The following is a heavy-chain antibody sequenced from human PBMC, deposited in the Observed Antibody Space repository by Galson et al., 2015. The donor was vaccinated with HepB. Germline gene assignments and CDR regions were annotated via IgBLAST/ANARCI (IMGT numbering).Heavy chain of an antibody. CDR2: IKSDGSST. CDR1: GFSFSSYW. Sequence: SLRLSCAASGFSFSSYWMHWVRQVPGKGLVCVSRIKSDGSSTLYADSVKGRFTTSRDNAKDTLYLQMNSLRAEDTAVYYCVTGLVGTTNYWGQGTLVTVSS. CDR3: VTGLVGTTNY. V-gene: IGHV3-74*01. D-gene: IGHD3-22*01. J-gene: IGHJ4*02.